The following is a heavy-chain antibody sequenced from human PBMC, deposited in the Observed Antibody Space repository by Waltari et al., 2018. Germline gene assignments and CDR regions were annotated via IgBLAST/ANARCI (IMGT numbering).Heavy chain of an antibody. CDR3: ASGSGSY. CDR1: GFPFSHLW. J-gene: IGHJ4*02. D-gene: IGHD1-26*01. Sequence: EVQLVESGGDLVQPGGSLGPACAASGFPFSHLWMSWVRQAPGKGLEWVANIKQDGSEKYYVDSVKGRFTISRDNAKNSLYLQMNSLRVEDTAVYYCASGSGSYWGQGTLVTVSS. CDR2: IKQDGSEK. V-gene: IGHV3-7*01.